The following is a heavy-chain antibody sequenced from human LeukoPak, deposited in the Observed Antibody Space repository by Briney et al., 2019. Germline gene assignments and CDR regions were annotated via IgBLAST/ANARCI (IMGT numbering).Heavy chain of an antibody. CDR1: GFTFSSYG. CDR3: ARDRVNWNDVGGLFDY. CDR2: ISSDGSNK. J-gene: IGHJ4*02. V-gene: IGHV3-33*01. D-gene: IGHD1-1*01. Sequence: PGGSLRLSCAASGFTFSSYGMHWVRQAPGKGLEWVAVISSDGSNKNYADSVKGRFTISRDNSKNTLYLQMNSLRAEDTAVYYCARDRVNWNDVGGLFDYWGQGTLVTVSS.